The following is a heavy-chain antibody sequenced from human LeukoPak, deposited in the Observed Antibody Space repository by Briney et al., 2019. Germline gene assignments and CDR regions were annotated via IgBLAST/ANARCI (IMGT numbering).Heavy chain of an antibody. Sequence: PSETLSLTCTVSGGSISSYYWSWIRQPPGKGLEWFGYIYYSGSTNYNPSLKSRVTISVDTSKNQFSLKLSSVTAADTAVYYCARVGGSNYYYYGMDVWGQGTTVTVSS. V-gene: IGHV4-59*01. CDR1: GGSISSYY. CDR3: ARVGGSNYYYYGMDV. J-gene: IGHJ6*02. D-gene: IGHD3-10*01. CDR2: IYYSGST.